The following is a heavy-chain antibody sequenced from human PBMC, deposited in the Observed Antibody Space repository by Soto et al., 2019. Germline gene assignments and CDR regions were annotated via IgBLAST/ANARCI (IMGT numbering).Heavy chain of an antibody. Sequence: QVRLVQSGAEVKKPGSSVKVSCKASGGTFSSYAISWVRQAPGQGLEWMGGIIPIFGTANYAQKFQGRVTITADESTSTAYMELSSLRSEDTAVYYCASAPSEGIAARRLGHDYWGQGTLVTVSS. CDR2: IIPIFGTA. CDR3: ASAPSEGIAARRLGHDY. J-gene: IGHJ4*02. V-gene: IGHV1-69*01. CDR1: GGTFSSYA. D-gene: IGHD6-6*01.